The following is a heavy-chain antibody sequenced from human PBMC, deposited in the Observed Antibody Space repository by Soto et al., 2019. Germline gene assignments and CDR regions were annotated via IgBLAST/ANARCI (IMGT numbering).Heavy chain of an antibody. CDR3: ARGPPLGY. J-gene: IGHJ4*02. Sequence: PSETLSLTCAVSGGSISSGGYSLSWIRQPPGKGLECIGYIYHSGSTYYSPSLKSRVTISVDRSKNQFSLKLSSVTAADTAVYYCARGPPLGYWGQGTLVTVSS. CDR2: IYHSGST. V-gene: IGHV4-30-2*01. CDR1: GGSISSGGYS.